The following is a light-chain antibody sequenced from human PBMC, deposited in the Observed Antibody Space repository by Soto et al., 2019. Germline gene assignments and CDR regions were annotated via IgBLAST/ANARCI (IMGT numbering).Light chain of an antibody. CDR2: DVS. J-gene: IGLJ3*02. CDR3: CSYAGSYTWV. Sequence: QSALTQPRSVSGSPGQSVTISCTGTRSDVGGYNFVSWYQQHPGKAPKLMIYDVSKRPSGVPDRFSGSKSGNTASLTISGLQAEDEADYHCCSYAGSYTWVFGGGTKLTVL. CDR1: RSDVGGYNF. V-gene: IGLV2-11*01.